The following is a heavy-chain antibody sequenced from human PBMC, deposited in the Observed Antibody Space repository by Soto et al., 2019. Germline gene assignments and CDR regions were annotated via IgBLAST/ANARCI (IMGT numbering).Heavy chain of an antibody. CDR2: IIPIFGTA. CDR3: AREGRGKKAGYNGLVSLGY. Sequence: SVKVSCKASGGTFISYAISWVRQAPGQGLEWMGGIIPIFGTANYAQKFQGRVTITADKSTSTASLELSSLRSDDTAVYYCAREGRGKKAGYNGLVSLGYWGQGTLVTVSS. CDR1: GGTFISYA. D-gene: IGHD2-2*02. V-gene: IGHV1-69*06. J-gene: IGHJ4*02.